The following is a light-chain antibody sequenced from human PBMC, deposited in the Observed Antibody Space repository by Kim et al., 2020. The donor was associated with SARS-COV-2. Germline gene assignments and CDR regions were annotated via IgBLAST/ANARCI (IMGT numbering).Light chain of an antibody. CDR2: HTD. J-gene: IGLJ3*02. Sequence: QTVVTQEPAFSVSPGGTVTLTCGLNSDSVSTNYYPSWFQQTPGQTPRTLIYHTDTRSAGVPGRFSGSILGNKAALTITGAQAEDEAIYYCALYLGSGISVFGGGTQLTVL. V-gene: IGLV8-61*01. CDR1: SDSVSTNYY. CDR3: ALYLGSGISV.